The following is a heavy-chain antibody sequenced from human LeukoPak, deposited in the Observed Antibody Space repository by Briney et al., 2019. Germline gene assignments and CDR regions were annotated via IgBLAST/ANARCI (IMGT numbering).Heavy chain of an antibody. D-gene: IGHD2-21*02. CDR3: ARHYCGGDCYSAAFDI. CDR1: GFTFSSYA. CDR2: ISYDGSDK. V-gene: IGHV3-30-3*01. J-gene: IGHJ3*02. Sequence: GRSLRLSCAASGFTFSSYAMHWVRQAPGKGLEWVAVISYDGSDKYYADSVKGRFTISRDNSKNTLYLQMNSLRAEDTAVYYCARHYCGGDCYSAAFDIWGQGTMVTVSS.